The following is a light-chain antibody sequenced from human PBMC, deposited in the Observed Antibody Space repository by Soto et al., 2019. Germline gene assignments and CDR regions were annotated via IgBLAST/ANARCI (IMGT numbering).Light chain of an antibody. CDR1: QDISTF. CDR3: QRHNSYPYT. V-gene: IGKV1-9*01. Sequence: DIQLTQSPSFLSASVGDRVTITCRASQDISTFLAWYQQKPGKAPQLLIYSASNLHSGVPSRFSGSGSGTEFTLTVSSLQPEDFATYHCQRHNSYPYTFGQGTKVDIK. CDR2: SAS. J-gene: IGKJ2*01.